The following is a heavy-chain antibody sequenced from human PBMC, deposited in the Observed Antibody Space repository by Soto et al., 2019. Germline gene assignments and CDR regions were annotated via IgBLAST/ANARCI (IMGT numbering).Heavy chain of an antibody. CDR2: IIPIFGTA. CDR1: GGTFSSYA. CDR3: ARSGRADYSSTSCYRFYGMDV. J-gene: IGHJ6*02. D-gene: IGHD2-2*02. Sequence: SVKVSCKASGGTFSSYAISWVRQAPGQGLEWMGGIIPIFGTANYAQKFQGRVTITADESTSTAYMELSSLRSEDTAVYYCARSGRADYSSTSCYRFYGMDVWGQGTTVTVSS. V-gene: IGHV1-69*13.